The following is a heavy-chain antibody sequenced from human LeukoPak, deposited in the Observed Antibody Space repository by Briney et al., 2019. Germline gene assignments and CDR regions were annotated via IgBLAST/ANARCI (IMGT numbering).Heavy chain of an antibody. V-gene: IGHV5-51*01. CDR2: IYPGDSDT. J-gene: IGHJ4*02. Sequence: GESLKISCKGSGYSFTSYWIGWVRQMPGKGLEWMGVIYPGDSDTRYSPSFRGQVTISVDKSISTAYLQWSSLKASDIALYYCARRGMYGRNELLDNWSQGTLVTVSS. CDR3: ARRGMYGRNELLDN. CDR1: GYSFTSYW. D-gene: IGHD4-23*01.